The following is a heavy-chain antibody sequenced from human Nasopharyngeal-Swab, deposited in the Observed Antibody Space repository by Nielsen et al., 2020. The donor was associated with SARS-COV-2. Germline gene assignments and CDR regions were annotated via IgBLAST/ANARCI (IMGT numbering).Heavy chain of an antibody. CDR3: AAGYAGGWYVNYFDY. CDR1: GFTFSTSA. D-gene: IGHD6-19*01. Sequence: SVKVSCKASGFTFSTSAVQWVRQARAQSPEYIGWIRVDSGDTNYAQKFQARVTITREMATSTAYMELISLTSEDTAVYYCAAGYAGGWYVNYFDYWGQGTLVTVSS. V-gene: IGHV1-58*01. J-gene: IGHJ4*02. CDR2: IRVDSGDT.